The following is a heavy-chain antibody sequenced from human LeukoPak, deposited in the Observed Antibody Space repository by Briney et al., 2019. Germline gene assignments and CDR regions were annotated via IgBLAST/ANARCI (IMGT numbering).Heavy chain of an antibody. CDR2: IYYSRIT. Sequence: SETLSLTCTVSGGSISSYYWSWIRQPPGKGLEWIGYIYYSRITNYNPSLKSRVTISVDTSKNQFSLKLSSVTAAATAVYYCARDTGYGGNSGADYYYYMDVWGKGTTVTVSS. CDR3: ARDTGYGGNSGADYYYYMDV. D-gene: IGHD4-23*01. J-gene: IGHJ6*03. V-gene: IGHV4-59*01. CDR1: GGSISSYY.